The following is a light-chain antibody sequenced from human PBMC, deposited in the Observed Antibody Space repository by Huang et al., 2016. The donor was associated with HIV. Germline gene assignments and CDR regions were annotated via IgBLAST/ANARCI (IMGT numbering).Light chain of an antibody. CDR3: QQATRIPLT. V-gene: IGKV1-12*01. CDR1: QGVSSY. CDR2: AAS. Sequence: DIQMTQSPTSVSASVGDRVTITCLASQGVSSYLAWYQQKPGKAPNLLIYAASTLQTGVPSRFSGNGSDTDFTLTISSLQAEDFATYYCQQATRIPLTFGGGTKVEMK. J-gene: IGKJ4*01.